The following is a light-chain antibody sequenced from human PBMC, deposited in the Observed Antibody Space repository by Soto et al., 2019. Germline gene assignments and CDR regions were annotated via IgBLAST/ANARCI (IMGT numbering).Light chain of an antibody. CDR1: QSISSW. Sequence: DIPMTQSPSTLSASVGDRVTITCRASQSISSWLAWYQQKPGKAPKLLIFQASSLKSGVPSWFSGSGSATEYTLTISSLQPDDFATDYCEDYSSSSGLTFGGGTKVEIK. J-gene: IGKJ4*01. CDR2: QAS. V-gene: IGKV1-5*03. CDR3: EDYSSSSGLT.